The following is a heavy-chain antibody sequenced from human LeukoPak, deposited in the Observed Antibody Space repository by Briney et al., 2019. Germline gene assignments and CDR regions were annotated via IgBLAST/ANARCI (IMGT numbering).Heavy chain of an antibody. D-gene: IGHD1-26*01. CDR2: ISAYNGNT. CDR1: GYTFTSYG. CDR3: ARGLVTRVGVPAPRYGMDV. V-gene: IGHV1-18*01. J-gene: IGHJ6*02. Sequence: ASVKVSCKASGYTFTSYGISWVRQAPGQGLEWMGWISAYNGNTNHAQKLQGRVTMTTDTSTSTAYMELRSLRSDDTAVYYCARGLVTRVGVPAPRYGMDVWGQGTTVTVSS.